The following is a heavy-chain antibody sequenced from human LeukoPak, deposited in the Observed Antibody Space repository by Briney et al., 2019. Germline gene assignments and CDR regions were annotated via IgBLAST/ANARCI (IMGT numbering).Heavy chain of an antibody. J-gene: IGHJ4*02. D-gene: IGHD5-24*01. CDR3: AKREARSFEF. Sequence: PGGSLRLSCAASGFTFSSYAMTWVRQAPGKGLEWVSSISGSGGSTYYADSVKGRFTISRDNSKNTLHLQMNSLRAEDTALYYCAKREARSFEFWGQGTLVTVSS. CDR2: ISGSGGST. CDR1: GFTFSSYA. V-gene: IGHV3-23*01.